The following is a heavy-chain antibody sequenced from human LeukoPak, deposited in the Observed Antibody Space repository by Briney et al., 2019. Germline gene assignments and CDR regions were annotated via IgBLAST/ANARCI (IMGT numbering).Heavy chain of an antibody. Sequence: ASVTVSCEASGYTFTGYYMHWVRQAPGQGLEWMGWIKPNNGGTNYAQKFQGRVTMTRDTSISTAYMELSRLRSDDTAVYYCARARGDIVVVPAAIWFDPWGQGTLVTVSS. CDR1: GYTFTGYY. CDR2: IKPNNGGT. J-gene: IGHJ5*02. V-gene: IGHV1-2*02. D-gene: IGHD2-2*01. CDR3: ARARGDIVVVPAAIWFDP.